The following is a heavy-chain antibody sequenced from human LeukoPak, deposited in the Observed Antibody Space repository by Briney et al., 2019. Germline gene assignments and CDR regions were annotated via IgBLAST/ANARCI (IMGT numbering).Heavy chain of an antibody. CDR1: GFTFSNYV. V-gene: IGHV3-21*01. CDR2: ISSSGDST. Sequence: GGSLRLSCAASGFTFSNYVMSWVRQAPGKGLEWVSSISSSGDSTYYADSVKGRFTISRDNAKNSLYLQMNSLRAEDTAVYYCARIGGYDFWSGYYTDYWGQGTLVTVSS. D-gene: IGHD3-3*01. CDR3: ARIGGYDFWSGYYTDY. J-gene: IGHJ4*02.